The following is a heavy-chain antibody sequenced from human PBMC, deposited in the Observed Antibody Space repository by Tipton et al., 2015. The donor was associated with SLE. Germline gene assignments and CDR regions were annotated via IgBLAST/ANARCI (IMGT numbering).Heavy chain of an antibody. CDR2: IYYSGST. V-gene: IGHV4-38-2*01. CDR3: ARLGGAFDI. CDR1: GYSISSGYY. D-gene: IGHD3-16*01. J-gene: IGHJ3*02. Sequence: LRLSCAVSGYSISSGYYWGWIRQPPGKGLEWIGSIYYSGSTYYNPSLKSRVTISVDTSKNQFSLKLSSVTAADTAVYYCARLGGAFDIWGQGTMVTVSS.